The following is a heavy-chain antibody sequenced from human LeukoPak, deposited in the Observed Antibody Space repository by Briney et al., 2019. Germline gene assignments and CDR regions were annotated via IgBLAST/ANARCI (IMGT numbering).Heavy chain of an antibody. J-gene: IGHJ4*02. Sequence: ASVKVSCKASGYTFTGYYIHWVRQATGQGLEWMGWINPNSGGTNYSQKFQGRVTMTRDTSISTAYMELSRLRSDDTAMYYCARVISTVTTTDYWGQGTLVTVSS. V-gene: IGHV1-2*02. CDR3: ARVISTVTTTDY. D-gene: IGHD4-17*01. CDR1: GYTFTGYY. CDR2: INPNSGGT.